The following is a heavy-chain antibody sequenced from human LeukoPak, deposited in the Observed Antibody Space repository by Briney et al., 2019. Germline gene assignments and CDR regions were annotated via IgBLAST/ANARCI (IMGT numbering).Heavy chain of an antibody. CDR2: TFYSGST. Sequence: SETLSLTCTGSGASITFYHWGWIRQPPGKGLEWIGYTFYSGSTNYNPSLKSRVAMSVDTSENQFSLKLISVTAADTAVYYCARKPMGATSFDSWGQGTLVTVSS. CDR3: ARKPMGATSFDS. V-gene: IGHV4-59*12. J-gene: IGHJ4*02. CDR1: GASITFYH. D-gene: IGHD1-26*01.